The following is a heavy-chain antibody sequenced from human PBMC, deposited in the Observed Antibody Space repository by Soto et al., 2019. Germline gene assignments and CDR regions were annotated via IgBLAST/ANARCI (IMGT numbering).Heavy chain of an antibody. CDR3: ARETMTTDFDY. Sequence: SETLSLTCTVSGGSISSYYWSWIRQPPGKGLEWIGYIYYSGSTNYNPSLKSRVTISVDTSKNQFSLKLSSVTAADTAVYYCARETMTTDFDYWGQGTLVPVSS. CDR1: GGSISSYY. J-gene: IGHJ4*02. D-gene: IGHD4-17*01. V-gene: IGHV4-59*01. CDR2: IYYSGST.